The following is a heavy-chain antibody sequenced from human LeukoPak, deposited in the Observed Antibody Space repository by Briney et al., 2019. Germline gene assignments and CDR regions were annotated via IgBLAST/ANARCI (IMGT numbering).Heavy chain of an antibody. CDR3: ARDQTYSGSGIYTYFDY. CDR1: GGSISSGGYY. V-gene: IGHV4-61*03. J-gene: IGHJ4*02. CDR2: INHSGST. Sequence: SETLSLTCTVSGGSISSGGYYWSWIRQPPGKGLEWIGEINHSGSTNYNPSLRSRVTISADTSKNHFSLKLSSVTAADTAVYYCARDQTYSGSGIYTYFDYWGQGILVTVSS. D-gene: IGHD3-10*01.